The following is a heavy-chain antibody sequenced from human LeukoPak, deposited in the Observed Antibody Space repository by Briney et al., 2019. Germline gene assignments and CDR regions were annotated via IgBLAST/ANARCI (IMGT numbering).Heavy chain of an antibody. CDR1: GFTFSSYS. CDR3: VRVQLLADDIFVL. CDR2: ISSSSSYI. Sequence: GSLRLSCAASGFTFSSYSMNWVRQAPGKGLEWVSSISSSSSYIYYADSVKGRFTISRDNAKNTLYLQMNSLRAEDTAVYFCVRVQLLADDIFVLWCQGTMVTVSS. V-gene: IGHV3-21*01. J-gene: IGHJ3*01. D-gene: IGHD6-19*01.